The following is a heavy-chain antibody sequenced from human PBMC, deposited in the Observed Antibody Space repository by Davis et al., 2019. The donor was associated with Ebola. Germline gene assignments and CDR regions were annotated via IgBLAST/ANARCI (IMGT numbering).Heavy chain of an antibody. CDR3: TKGWLRGGMDV. CDR1: GDSVAGGSGG. D-gene: IGHD5-18*01. CDR2: TYYSSKWYN. J-gene: IGHJ6*04. Sequence: HSQTPSLTCAISGDSVAGGSGGWNWIRQSPSRGLEWLGRTYYSSKWYNDYAVSVKSRITINPDTSKNQFSLQLNSVTPEDTALYYCTKGWLRGGMDVWGEGTTVTVSS. V-gene: IGHV6-1*01.